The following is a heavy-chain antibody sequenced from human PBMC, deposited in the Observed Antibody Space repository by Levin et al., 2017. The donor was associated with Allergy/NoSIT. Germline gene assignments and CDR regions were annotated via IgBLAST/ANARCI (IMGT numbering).Heavy chain of an antibody. CDR2: IIPILGVT. J-gene: IGHJ6*02. Sequence: SVKVSCKASGGTFSTYAISWVRQAPGQGPEWMGRIIPILGVTKYAQRFQGRVAITADKSTGTAYMELSSLRSGDTAVYYCATDGAGGSYYSYGMDVWGQGTTVTVSS. CDR1: GGTFSTYA. CDR3: ATDGAGGSYYSYGMDV. D-gene: IGHD1-26*01. V-gene: IGHV1-69*04.